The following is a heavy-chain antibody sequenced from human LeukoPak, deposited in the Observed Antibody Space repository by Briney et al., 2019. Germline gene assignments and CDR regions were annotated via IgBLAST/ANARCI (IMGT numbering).Heavy chain of an antibody. CDR3: ARGTRGGLFDY. CDR2: IYHSGST. J-gene: IGHJ4*02. Sequence: PSETLSLTCAVSGGSISSGGYSWSWIRQPPGKGLEWIGYIYHSGSTYYNPSLKSRVTISVDRSKNQFSLKLSSVTAADTAVYYCARGTRGGLFDYWGQGTLVTVSS. CDR1: GGSISSGGYS. D-gene: IGHD3-10*01. V-gene: IGHV4-30-2*01.